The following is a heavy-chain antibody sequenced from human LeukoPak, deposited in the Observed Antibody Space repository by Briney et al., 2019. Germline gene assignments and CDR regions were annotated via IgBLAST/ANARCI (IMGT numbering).Heavy chain of an antibody. J-gene: IGHJ4*02. CDR1: GYSFTSCW. CDR3: ARGLFETYYFDY. D-gene: IGHD3-16*01. CDR2: IYPGDSDT. Sequence: GASLQISCKGSGYSFTSCWIGWVRQLPGKGLEWMGIIYPGDSDTRYSPSFQGQVTISADKSISTAYLQWSSLKASDTAMYYCARGLFETYYFDYWGQGTLVTVSS. V-gene: IGHV5-51*01.